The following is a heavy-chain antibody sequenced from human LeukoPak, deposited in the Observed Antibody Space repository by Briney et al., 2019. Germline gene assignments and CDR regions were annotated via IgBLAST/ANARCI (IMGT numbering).Heavy chain of an antibody. J-gene: IGHJ3*02. CDR1: GFNFSNNE. CDR3: GRGGNCRGSTCYRFNAFDI. CDR2: ISPSGDTI. D-gene: IGHD2-15*01. V-gene: IGHV3-48*03. Sequence: GGSLRLSCTTSGFNFSNNEMNWVRQAPGKGLDWISYISPSGDTICTDSVKGRFTISRDNAKKSVYLQMNSLGGEDTAVYYCGRGGNCRGSTCYRFNAFDIWGQGTSVTVSS.